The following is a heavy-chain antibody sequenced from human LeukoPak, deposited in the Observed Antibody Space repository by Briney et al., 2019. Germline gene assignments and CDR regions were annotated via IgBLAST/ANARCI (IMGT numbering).Heavy chain of an antibody. D-gene: IGHD6-13*01. J-gene: IGHJ3*02. V-gene: IGHV4-59*01. CDR2: IYYSGST. Sequence: SETLSLTCTVSGGSISSYYWSWIRQPPGKGLEWIGYIYYSGSTNYNPSLKSRVTISVDTSKNQFSLKLSPVTAADTAVYYCAREKGPAAGFDDAFDIWGQGTMVTVSS. CDR3: AREKGPAAGFDDAFDI. CDR1: GGSISSYY.